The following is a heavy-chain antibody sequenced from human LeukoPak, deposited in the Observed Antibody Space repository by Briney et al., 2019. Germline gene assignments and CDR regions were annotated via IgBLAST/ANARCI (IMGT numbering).Heavy chain of an antibody. V-gene: IGHV3-23*01. CDR2: ISGSGGST. Sequence: ETLSLTCAVYGGSFSGYYWSWVRQAPGKGLEWVSAISGSGGSTYYADSVKGRFTISRDNSKNTLYLQMNSLRAEDTAVYYCAKDTYYYDSWGQGTLVTVSS. CDR3: AKDTYYYDS. J-gene: IGHJ4*02. D-gene: IGHD3-22*01. CDR1: GGSFSGYY.